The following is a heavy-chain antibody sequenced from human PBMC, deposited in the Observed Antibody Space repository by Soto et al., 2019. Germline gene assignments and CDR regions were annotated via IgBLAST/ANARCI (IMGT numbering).Heavy chain of an antibody. D-gene: IGHD3-9*01. Sequence: GGSLRLSCAASGFTFSSYSMNWVRQAPGKGLEWVSYISSSSSTIYYADSVKGRFTISRDNAKNSLYLQMNSLRAEDTAVYYCAGGDHYDILTGYFLYFDYWGQGTLVTVSS. CDR1: GFTFSSYS. CDR3: AGGDHYDILTGYFLYFDY. V-gene: IGHV3-48*01. CDR2: ISSSSSTI. J-gene: IGHJ4*02.